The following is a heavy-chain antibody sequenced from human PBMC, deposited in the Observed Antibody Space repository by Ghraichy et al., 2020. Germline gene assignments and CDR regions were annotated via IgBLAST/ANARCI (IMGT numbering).Heavy chain of an antibody. V-gene: IGHV3-64*02. CDR3: ARGLRTGNFYYYYGLDV. CDR1: GFTFSSYS. Sequence: GGSLRLSCAASGFTFSSYSMHWVRQAPGKGLEYVSSISSNEGSTYYADSVKGRFTISRDNSNNTLYLQMGSLRTEDMAVYYCARGLRTGNFYYYYGLDVWGQGSTVTVSS. CDR2: ISSNEGST. J-gene: IGHJ6*02. D-gene: IGHD5-18*01.